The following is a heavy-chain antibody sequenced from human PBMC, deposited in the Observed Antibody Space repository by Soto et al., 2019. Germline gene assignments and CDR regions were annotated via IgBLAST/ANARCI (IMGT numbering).Heavy chain of an antibody. CDR3: AVGVVVSGFDY. V-gene: IGHV3-30-3*01. CDR1: GFTFSSYA. D-gene: IGHD3-22*01. J-gene: IGHJ4*02. CDR2: ISYDGSNK. Sequence: QVQLVESGGGVVQPGRSLRLSCAASGFTFSSYAMHWVRQAPGKGLEWVAVISYDGSNKYYADSVKGRFTISRDNSKNTLYLQINSLRSEDTAVYYCAVGVVVSGFDYWGQGPLVTVSS.